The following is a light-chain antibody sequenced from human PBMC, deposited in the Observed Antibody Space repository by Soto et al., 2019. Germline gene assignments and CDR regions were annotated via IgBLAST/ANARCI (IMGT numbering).Light chain of an antibody. V-gene: IGKV3-15*01. CDR1: QSISDT. CDR2: SAS. Sequence: EIVMTQSPATLSVSPGGRATLSCRASQSISDTLAWYQQKPGQAPRLLIYSASRRATGFSARFSGSGSGTDFTLTISSLQSEDFAVCYCQQYNNWPWTFGQGTKV. CDR3: QQYNNWPWT. J-gene: IGKJ1*01.